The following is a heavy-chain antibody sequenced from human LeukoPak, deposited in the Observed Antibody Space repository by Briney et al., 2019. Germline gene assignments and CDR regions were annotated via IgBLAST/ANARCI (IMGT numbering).Heavy chain of an antibody. Sequence: IPSETLSLTCTVSGGSLNKFYWSWIRQPPGKGLEWIGYIYYSGSTNYNPSLEGRVTISVDTSKNQFSLKLSSVTAADTAVYYCARQGWSGFSSSWFDYWGQGTPVTVSS. V-gene: IGHV4-59*08. CDR1: GGSLNKFY. J-gene: IGHJ4*02. CDR3: ARQGWSGFSSSWFDY. D-gene: IGHD6-13*01. CDR2: IYYSGST.